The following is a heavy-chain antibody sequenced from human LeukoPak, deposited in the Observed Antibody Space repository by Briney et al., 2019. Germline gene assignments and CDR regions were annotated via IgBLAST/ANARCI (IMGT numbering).Heavy chain of an antibody. Sequence: GGSLRLSCAATGFTFSSYGMSWVRQAPGKGLEWVSAISNTGGSTYYADSVKGRFTISRDKSKNTLSLQMNSLRAEDTAVYYCAQQVGYCSSGSCYFTYWGQGTLVTVSS. J-gene: IGHJ1*01. CDR3: AQQVGYCSSGSCYFTY. CDR2: ISNTGGST. D-gene: IGHD2-15*01. CDR1: GFTFSSYG. V-gene: IGHV3-23*01.